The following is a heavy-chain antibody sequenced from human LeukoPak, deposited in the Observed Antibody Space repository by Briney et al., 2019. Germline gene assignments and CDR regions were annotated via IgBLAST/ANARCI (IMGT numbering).Heavy chain of an antibody. J-gene: IGHJ3*02. Sequence: PGGSLRLSCAASGFTFSSYSMNWVRQAPGKGLEWVSSISSSSSYIYYADSVKGRFTISRDNAKNSLYLQMNSLRAEDTAVYYCARELDCSGGSCYANAFDIWGQGTMVTVSS. V-gene: IGHV3-21*01. CDR2: ISSSSSYI. D-gene: IGHD2-15*01. CDR3: ARELDCSGGSCYANAFDI. CDR1: GFTFSSYS.